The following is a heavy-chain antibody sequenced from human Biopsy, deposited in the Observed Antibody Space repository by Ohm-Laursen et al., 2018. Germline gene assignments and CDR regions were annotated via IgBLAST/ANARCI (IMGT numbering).Heavy chain of an antibody. J-gene: IGHJ4*02. CDR2: NIPILGTG. Sequence: GASVKVSCKVPGGTFSNYGVNWVRQAPGQGLEWLGGNIPILGTGNYAQKFQDRVTVAADTSTSTATMELRSLRSDDTAVYYCARDGLGGGSYRFFYWGQGSLVTVSS. V-gene: IGHV1-69*06. CDR3: ARDGLGGGSYRFFY. CDR1: GGTFSNYG. D-gene: IGHD1-26*01.